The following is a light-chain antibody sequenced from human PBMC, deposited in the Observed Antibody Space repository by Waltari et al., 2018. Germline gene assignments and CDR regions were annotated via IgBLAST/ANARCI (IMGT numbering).Light chain of an antibody. CDR1: DIGSKS. Sequence: SYVLTQPPSVSVAPGQTAKITCGGNDIGSKSVHWCQQKPGQAPVLVIFDVRDRTAGTPERISGSNSDNTATLTISRVEAVDEADYYCQVWDSSSDIVVFGGGTKLTVL. CDR3: QVWDSSSDIVV. J-gene: IGLJ2*01. CDR2: DVR. V-gene: IGLV3-21*02.